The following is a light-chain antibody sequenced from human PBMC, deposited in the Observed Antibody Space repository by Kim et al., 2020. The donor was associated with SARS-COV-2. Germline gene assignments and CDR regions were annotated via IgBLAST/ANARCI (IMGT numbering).Light chain of an antibody. CDR3: LSADNSGTYVV. J-gene: IGLJ2*01. Sequence: SPGQTARIPCSGDALSKQYAYWYQQKPGQAPVLVIFKERERPSGIPERFTGPSSGTTVTLTISGGQAEDEADYYCLSADNSGTYVVFGGGTQLTVL. CDR1: ALSKQY. CDR2: KER. V-gene: IGLV3-25*03.